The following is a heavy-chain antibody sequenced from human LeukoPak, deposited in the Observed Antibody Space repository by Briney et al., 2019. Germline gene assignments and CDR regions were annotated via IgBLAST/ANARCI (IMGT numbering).Heavy chain of an antibody. J-gene: IGHJ4*02. CDR1: GFTFSNYA. CDR3: AKTDTYTSGWYMNS. D-gene: IGHD6-19*01. Sequence: GGSLRLSCAASGFTFSNYAMNWVRQAPGKGLEWASGLSGSGDTAYYTNSVKGRFTISRDNSKDTLYLQMNSLRAEDTAVYYCAKTDTYTSGWYMNSWGQGTLVTVSS. V-gene: IGHV3-23*01. CDR2: LSGSGDTA.